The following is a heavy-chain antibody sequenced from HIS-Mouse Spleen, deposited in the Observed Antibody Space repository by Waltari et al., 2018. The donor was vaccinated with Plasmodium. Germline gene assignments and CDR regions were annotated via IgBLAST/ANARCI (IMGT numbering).Heavy chain of an antibody. J-gene: IGHJ3*02. CDR2: INHSGSH. Sequence: QVQLQQWGAGLLKPSETLSLTCAVYGGSFSGYYWSWIRQPPGKGLEWIGEINHSGSHNYNPPLKSRVTISVDTSKNQFSLKLSSVTAADTAVYYCARGQLGIDAFDIWGQGTMVTVSS. CDR1: GGSFSGYY. V-gene: IGHV4-34*01. CDR3: ARGQLGIDAFDI. D-gene: IGHD7-27*01.